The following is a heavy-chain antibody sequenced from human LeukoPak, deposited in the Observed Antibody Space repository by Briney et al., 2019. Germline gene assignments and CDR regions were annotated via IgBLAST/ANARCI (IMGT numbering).Heavy chain of an antibody. CDR1: GGSIDSYY. CDR3: ASGFGVDSFDI. Sequence: ASETLSLTCTVSGGSIDSYYWSWIRRPPGKGLEWIGYIYYNGITNYNPSLKTRVTTSLDTSKKQFSLNLRSVTAADTAVYYCASGFGVDSFDIWGQGTMVTVSS. J-gene: IGHJ3*02. CDR2: IYYNGIT. D-gene: IGHD3-3*01. V-gene: IGHV4-59*01.